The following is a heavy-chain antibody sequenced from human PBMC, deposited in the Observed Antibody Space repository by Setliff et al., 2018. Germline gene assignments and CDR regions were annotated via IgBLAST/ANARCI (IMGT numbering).Heavy chain of an antibody. CDR2: IYSGDSDT. Sequence: PGESLKISCKASGYIFTNYWIGWVRQMPGKGLEWMGVIYSGDSDTRYSPSFQGQVTISADKSINTAYLQWSSLKASDTAIYYCTRHEDRNKCTSSSCYRENDAFDVWGQGAMVTVSS. J-gene: IGHJ3*01. CDR3: TRHEDRNKCTSSSCYRENDAFDV. CDR1: GYIFTNYW. D-gene: IGHD2-2*01. V-gene: IGHV5-51*01.